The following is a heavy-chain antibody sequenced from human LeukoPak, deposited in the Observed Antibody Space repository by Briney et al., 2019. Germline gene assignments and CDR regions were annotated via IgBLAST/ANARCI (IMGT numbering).Heavy chain of an antibody. Sequence: ASVKVSCKASGGTFNTYGFNWVRQAPGQGLEWMGWINTNTGNPTYAQGFTGRSVFSLDTSVSTAYLQISSLKAEDTAVYYCARATYYYDSSGGYYFDYWGQGTLVTVSS. D-gene: IGHD3-22*01. J-gene: IGHJ4*02. CDR3: ARATYYYDSSGGYYFDY. CDR2: INTNTGNP. CDR1: GGTFNTYG. V-gene: IGHV7-4-1*02.